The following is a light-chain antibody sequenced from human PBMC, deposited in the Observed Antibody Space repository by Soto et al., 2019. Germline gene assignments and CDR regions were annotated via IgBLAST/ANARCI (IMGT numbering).Light chain of an antibody. CDR2: DAS. J-gene: IGKJ5*01. Sequence: LTQSPGTLSLSTGEGASVSCRASQSLSSSLAWYQQKPGQAPRLLIYDASNRATGIPARFSGSGSGTDFTLTISSLEPEDFAVYYCQQRGNWPITFGQGTRLEIK. V-gene: IGKV3-11*01. CDR1: QSLSSS. CDR3: QQRGNWPIT.